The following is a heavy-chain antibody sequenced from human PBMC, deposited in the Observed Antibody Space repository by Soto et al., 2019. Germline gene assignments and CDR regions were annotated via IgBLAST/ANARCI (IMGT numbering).Heavy chain of an antibody. Sequence: SETLSLPCSVSGYSMNNADYLWTWIRQPPGKGLQWIGYISYSGNTFYNPSLKTRLTTSVDTSKNQFSVRLKSVTAADTAVYYCARDRAHFYETSGRLDLWGQGMLVTVSS. CDR2: ISYSGNT. J-gene: IGHJ4*02. V-gene: IGHV4-30-4*01. CDR1: GYSMNNADYL. CDR3: ARDRAHFYETSGRLDL. D-gene: IGHD3-22*01.